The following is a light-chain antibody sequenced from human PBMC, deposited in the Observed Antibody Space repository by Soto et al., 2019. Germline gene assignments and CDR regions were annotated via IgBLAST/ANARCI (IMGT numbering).Light chain of an antibody. J-gene: IGKJ1*01. CDR3: QQYHTVRT. V-gene: IGKV1-5*03. CDR1: QSISPW. CDR2: TAS. Sequence: DIQMTQSPSTLSASVGDRVTITCRASQSISPWLAWYQQKPGKAPKLLIYTASNLESGVPSRFSGSGSGTEFTLTISSLQPDDFATYYCQQYHTVRTFGQGTKVDIK.